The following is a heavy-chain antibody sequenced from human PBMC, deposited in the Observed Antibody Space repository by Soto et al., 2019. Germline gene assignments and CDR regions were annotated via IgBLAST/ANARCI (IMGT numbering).Heavy chain of an antibody. CDR2: IIISSSYI. V-gene: IGHV3-21*01. Sequence: EVQLVESGGGLVKPGGSLRLSCAASGFTFSSYSMNWVRQAPGKGLEWSPSIIISSSYIYYADSVRGRFTISRDNAKNSLYLQMNSLRAEDTAVYYCARAPGTTGTTTVLYYYYGMDVWGQGTTVTVSS. CDR1: GFTFSSYS. J-gene: IGHJ6*02. CDR3: ARAPGTTGTTTVLYYYYGMDV. D-gene: IGHD1-1*01.